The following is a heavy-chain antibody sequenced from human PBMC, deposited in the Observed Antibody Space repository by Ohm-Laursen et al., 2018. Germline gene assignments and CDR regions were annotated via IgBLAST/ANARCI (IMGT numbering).Heavy chain of an antibody. Sequence: SLRLSCTALGFTFSYAWMSWVRQAPGKGLEWVGRIKSRADGGTTDYVAPVKGRFTISRDDSENTLYLQMNSLKTEDTAVYYCTTDRLRFGEHKFDYWGQGTLVTVSS. D-gene: IGHD3-10*01. CDR1: GFTFSYAW. V-gene: IGHV3-15*01. J-gene: IGHJ4*02. CDR3: TTDRLRFGEHKFDY. CDR2: IKSRADGGTT.